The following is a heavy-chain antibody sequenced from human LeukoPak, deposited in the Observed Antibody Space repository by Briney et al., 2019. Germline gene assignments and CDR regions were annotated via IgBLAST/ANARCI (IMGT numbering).Heavy chain of an antibody. Sequence: GGSLRLSCAASGFTFSDYYMSWIRQAPGKGREGVSYISSSSSYTDYADSVKGRFTISRDNAKNSLNLQMNSLRAEDTAVYYCARDSGYSGYSDYWGQGTLVTVSS. V-gene: IGHV3-11*05. J-gene: IGHJ4*02. CDR3: ARDSGYSGYSDY. CDR2: ISSSSSYT. CDR1: GFTFSDYY. D-gene: IGHD5-12*01.